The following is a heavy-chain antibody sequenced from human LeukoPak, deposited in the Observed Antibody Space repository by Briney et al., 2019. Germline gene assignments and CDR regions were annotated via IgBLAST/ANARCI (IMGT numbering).Heavy chain of an antibody. CDR1: GGTFSSYA. CDR3: ARVRVATINYFDY. Sequence: ASVKVSCKASGGTFSSYAISWVRQAPGQGLEWMGGIIPIFGTANYAQKFQGRVTITADKSTSTAYMELSSLRSEDTAVYYCARVRVATINYFDYWGQGTLVTVSS. D-gene: IGHD5-24*01. V-gene: IGHV1-69*06. CDR2: IIPIFGTA. J-gene: IGHJ4*02.